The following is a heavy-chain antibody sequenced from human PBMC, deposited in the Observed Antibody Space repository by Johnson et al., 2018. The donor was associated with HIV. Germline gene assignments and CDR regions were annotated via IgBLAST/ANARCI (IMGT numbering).Heavy chain of an antibody. CDR1: GFTFSNYW. CDR2: INTDGSRT. Sequence: VQLVESGGGLVQPGGSLRLSCVVSGFTFSNYWMEWVRQAPGKGLVWVSRINTDGSRTTYADSVKGRFTISRDNAKNTLYLEMSGLRADDTAVYYCVRDDDSFHIWGRGTLVTVSS. CDR3: VRDDDSFHI. J-gene: IGHJ3*02. V-gene: IGHV3-74*01.